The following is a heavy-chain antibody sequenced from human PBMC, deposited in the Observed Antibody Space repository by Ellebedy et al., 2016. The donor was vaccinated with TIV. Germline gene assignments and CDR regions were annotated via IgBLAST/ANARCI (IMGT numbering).Heavy chain of an antibody. CDR1: GGSFSSYY. CDR2: IYYSGST. J-gene: IGHJ1*01. CDR3: ASRGGSSDFLQH. D-gene: IGHD1-26*01. V-gene: IGHV4-59*01. Sequence: MPSETLSLTCAVYGGSFSSYYWSWIRQPPGKGLEWIGYIYYSGSTNYNPSLKSRVTISVDTSKNQFSLKLSSVTAEDTAVYYCASRGGSSDFLQHWGQGTLVTVSS.